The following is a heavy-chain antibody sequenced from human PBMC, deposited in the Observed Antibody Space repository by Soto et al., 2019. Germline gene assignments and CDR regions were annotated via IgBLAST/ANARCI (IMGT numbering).Heavy chain of an antibody. CDR1: GFTFSSYA. J-gene: IGHJ4*02. CDR2: ISGSGGST. D-gene: IGHD5-12*01. Sequence: PGGSLRLSCAASGFTFSSYAMSWVRQAPGKGLEWVSAISGSGGSTYYADSVKGRFTISRDNSKNTLYLQMNSLRAEDTAVYYCAKDRRLKPAVLIYSGYDYSGPLDYWGQGTLVTVSS. CDR3: AKDRRLKPAVLIYSGYDYSGPLDY. V-gene: IGHV3-23*01.